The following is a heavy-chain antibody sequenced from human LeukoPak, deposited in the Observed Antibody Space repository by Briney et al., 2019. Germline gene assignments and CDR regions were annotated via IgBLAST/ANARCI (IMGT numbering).Heavy chain of an antibody. CDR2: ISYDGSNK. Sequence: GGSLRLSCAASGFTFSSYAMHWVRQAPGKGLEWVAVISYDGSNKYYADSVKGRFTISRDNSKNTLYLQMNSLRAEDTAVYYCARFYGDYLPDAFDIWGQGTMVTVSS. J-gene: IGHJ3*02. CDR1: GFTFSSYA. CDR3: ARFYGDYLPDAFDI. V-gene: IGHV3-30*14. D-gene: IGHD4-17*01.